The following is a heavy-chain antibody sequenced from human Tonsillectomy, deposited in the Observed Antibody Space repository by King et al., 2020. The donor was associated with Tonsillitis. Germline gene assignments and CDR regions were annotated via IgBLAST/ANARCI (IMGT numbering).Heavy chain of an antibody. Sequence: VQLVESGGGLVQPGGSLRLPCGASGFTFSRSAMSWVRQAPGKGLEWVSGISGSGSSTYYADSVKGRFTISRDNSKNTVYLQMNSVRAEDTAVYYCAKDYTGMPYWGQGTLVTVSS. V-gene: IGHV3-23*04. D-gene: IGHD5-18*01. CDR2: ISGSGSST. CDR3: AKDYTGMPY. J-gene: IGHJ4*02. CDR1: GFTFSRSA.